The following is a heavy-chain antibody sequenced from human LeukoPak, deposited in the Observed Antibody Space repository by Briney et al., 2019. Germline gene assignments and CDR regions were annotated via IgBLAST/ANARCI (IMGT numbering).Heavy chain of an antibody. CDR2: IKEDGSDK. J-gene: IGHJ4*02. CDR1: GFTFSGYW. D-gene: IGHD3-10*01. Sequence: PGGSLRLSCAASGFTFSGYWMNWVRQGPGKGLEWVANIKEDGSDKNYVDSVKGRFTISRDNAKNSLYLQMNSLRAEDTAVYYCAKAYGSGSYYHFDYWGQGTLVTVSS. V-gene: IGHV3-7*03. CDR3: AKAYGSGSYYHFDY.